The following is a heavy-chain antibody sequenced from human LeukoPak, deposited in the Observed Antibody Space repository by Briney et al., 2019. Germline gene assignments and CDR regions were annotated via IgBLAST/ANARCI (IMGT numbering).Heavy chain of an antibody. Sequence: SETLSLTCTVSGGSISSYYWSWIRQPPGKGLEWIGRIYTSGSTNYNPSLKSRVTMSVDTSKNQFSLKLSSVTAADTAVYYCAGYCSSTSCHGGEYFQHWGQGTLVTVSS. CDR1: GGSISSYY. CDR2: IYTSGST. CDR3: AGYCSSTSCHGGEYFQH. D-gene: IGHD2-2*01. V-gene: IGHV4-4*07. J-gene: IGHJ1*01.